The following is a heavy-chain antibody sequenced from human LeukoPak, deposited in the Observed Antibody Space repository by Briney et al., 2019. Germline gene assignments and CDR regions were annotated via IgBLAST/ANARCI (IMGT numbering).Heavy chain of an antibody. J-gene: IGHJ3*02. CDR2: IKQDGSEK. CDR1: GFTFSNYW. CDR3: AGDRDPYYDFWSDYPTGAFDI. V-gene: IGHV3-7*01. Sequence: GGSLRLSCAASGFTFSNYWMSWVRQAPGKGLEWVANIKQDGSEKYYVDSVKGRFTISRDNAKNSLYLQMNSLRAEDAAVYYCAGDRDPYYDFWSDYPTGAFDIWGQGTMVTVSS. D-gene: IGHD3-3*01.